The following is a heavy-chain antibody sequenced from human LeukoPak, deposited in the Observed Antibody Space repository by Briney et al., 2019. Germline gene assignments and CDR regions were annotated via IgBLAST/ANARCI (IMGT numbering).Heavy chain of an antibody. V-gene: IGHV3-30*18. D-gene: IGHD6-13*01. CDR2: ISYTGSNK. J-gene: IGHJ4*02. CDR3: AKDPIAAAVLGGYFDY. CDR1: GVTFSSYG. Sequence: PGGSLRLSCAASGVTFSSYGMHWVRQAPGKGLEWVAVISYTGSNKYYADSVKRRFTISRDNSKNTLYLQMNSLRAEDTALYYGAKDPIAAAVLGGYFDYWGQGTLVTVSS.